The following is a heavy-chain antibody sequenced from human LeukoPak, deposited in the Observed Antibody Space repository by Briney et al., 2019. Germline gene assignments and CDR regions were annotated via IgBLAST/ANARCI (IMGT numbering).Heavy chain of an antibody. CDR3: ARPAVAGIYYFDY. Sequence: GGSLRLSCAASGFTFSSYGMRWVRQAPGKGLEWVAVIWYDGSNKYYADSVKGRFTISRDNSKNTLYLQMNSLRAEDTAVYYCARPAVAGIYYFDYWGQGTLVTVSS. CDR2: IWYDGSNK. D-gene: IGHD6-19*01. CDR1: GFTFSSYG. J-gene: IGHJ4*02. V-gene: IGHV3-33*01.